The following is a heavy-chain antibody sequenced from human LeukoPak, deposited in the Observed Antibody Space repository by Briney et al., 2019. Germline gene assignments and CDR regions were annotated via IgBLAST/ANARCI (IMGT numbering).Heavy chain of an antibody. CDR3: ARQYSSSSHFDY. Sequence: GASVKVSCKASGYTFTGYYMHWMRQAPGQGLEWMGWINPNSGGTNYAQKFQGRVTMTRDTSISTAYMELSRLRSDDTAVYYCARQYSSSSHFDYWGQGTLVTVSS. J-gene: IGHJ4*02. CDR2: INPNSGGT. D-gene: IGHD6-6*01. V-gene: IGHV1-2*02. CDR1: GYTFTGYY.